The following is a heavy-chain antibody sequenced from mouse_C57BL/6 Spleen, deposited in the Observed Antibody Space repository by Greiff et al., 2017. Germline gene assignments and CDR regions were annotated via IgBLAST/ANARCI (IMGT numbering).Heavy chain of an antibody. J-gene: IGHJ1*03. D-gene: IGHD1-1*01. CDR1: GYTFTSYW. V-gene: IGHV1-61*01. Sequence: QVQLQQPGAELVRPGSSVKLSCKASGYTFTSYWMDWVKQRPGQGLAWIGNIYPSDSETHYNQKFKAQATLTVVKSSSTASMQLSSLTAEDSAVYDWARGGYGSSHWYFDVGGTGTTVTVSS. CDR2: IYPSDSET. CDR3: ARGGYGSSHWYFDV.